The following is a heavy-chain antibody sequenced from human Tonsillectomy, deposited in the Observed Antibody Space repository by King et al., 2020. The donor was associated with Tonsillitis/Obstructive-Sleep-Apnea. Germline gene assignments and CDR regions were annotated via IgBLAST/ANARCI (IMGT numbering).Heavy chain of an antibody. CDR2: INSDGSST. Sequence: EVQLVESGGGLVQPGGSLRLSCAASGFTFSSYWMHWVRHAPGKGLVWVSRINSDGSSTSYADSVKGRFTISRDNAKNTLYLQMNSLRAEDTAVYYCATSPYYYYMDVWGKGTTVTVSS. V-gene: IGHV3-74*01. CDR3: ATSPYYYYMDV. CDR1: GFTFSSYW. J-gene: IGHJ6*03.